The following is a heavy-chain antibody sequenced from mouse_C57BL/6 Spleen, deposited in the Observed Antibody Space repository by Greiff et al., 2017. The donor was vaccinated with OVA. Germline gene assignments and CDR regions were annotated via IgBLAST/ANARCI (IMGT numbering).Heavy chain of an antibody. CDR3: ARRDYDGRFAY. Sequence: EVKVVESGPELVKPGASVKIPCKASVYTFTDYNMDWVKQSHGKSLEWIGDINPNNGGTIYNQKFKGKATLTVDKSSSTAYMELRSLTSEDTAVYYCARRDYDGRFAYWGQGTLVTVSA. V-gene: IGHV1-18*01. D-gene: IGHD2-4*01. CDR1: VYTFTDYN. J-gene: IGHJ3*01. CDR2: INPNNGGT.